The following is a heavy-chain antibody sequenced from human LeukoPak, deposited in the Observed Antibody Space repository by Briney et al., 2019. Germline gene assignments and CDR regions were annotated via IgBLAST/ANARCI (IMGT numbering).Heavy chain of an antibody. J-gene: IGHJ4*02. Sequence: PGRSLRLSCAASGFTFSAYAIHWVRQAPGKGLEWVAVISYDGSRQYYADSVKGRFTISRDKSKNTLYLQMNSLRAEDTAVYYCARAQAPHYYYDSSGLDYWGQGTLVTVSS. D-gene: IGHD3-22*01. CDR2: ISYDGSRQ. CDR3: ARAQAPHYYYDSSGLDY. V-gene: IGHV3-30-3*01. CDR1: GFTFSAYA.